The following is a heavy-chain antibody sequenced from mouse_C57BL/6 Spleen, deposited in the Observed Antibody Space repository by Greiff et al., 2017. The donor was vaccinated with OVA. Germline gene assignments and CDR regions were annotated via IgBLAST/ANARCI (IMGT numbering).Heavy chain of an antibody. V-gene: IGHV1-42*01. CDR1: GYSFTGYY. CDR3: AEAGYYHYAMDY. CDR2: INPSTGGT. D-gene: IGHD2-3*01. Sequence: VQLKQSGPELVKPGASVKISCKASGYSFTGYYMNWVKQSPEKSLEWIGEINPSTGGTTYNQKFKAKATLTVDKSSSTAYMQLKSLTSEDSAVYYCAEAGYYHYAMDYWGQGTSVTVSS. J-gene: IGHJ4*01.